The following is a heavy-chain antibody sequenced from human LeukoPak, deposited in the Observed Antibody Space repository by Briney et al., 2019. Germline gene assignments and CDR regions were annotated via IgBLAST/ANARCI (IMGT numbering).Heavy chain of an antibody. V-gene: IGHV4-39*01. Sequence: SETLSLTCTVSGGSISSSSYYWGWIRQPPGKGLEWIGSIYYSGSTYYNPSLKSRVTISVDTSKNQFSLKLSSVTAADTAVYYCARHRGHTQWLVPSSFDYWGQGTLVTVSS. D-gene: IGHD6-19*01. J-gene: IGHJ4*02. CDR1: GGSISSSSYY. CDR2: IYYSGST. CDR3: ARHRGHTQWLVPSSFDY.